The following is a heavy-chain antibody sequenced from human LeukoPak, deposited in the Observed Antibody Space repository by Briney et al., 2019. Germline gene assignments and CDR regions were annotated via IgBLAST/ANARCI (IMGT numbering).Heavy chain of an antibody. J-gene: IGHJ4*02. V-gene: IGHV1-18*01. CDR1: GYTFTSYG. CDR2: ISAYNGNT. D-gene: IGHD3-9*01. Sequence: ASVKVSCKASGYTFTSYGISWVRQAPGQGLEWMGWISAYNGNTNYAQKLQGRVTMTTDTSTGTAYMELRSLRSDDTAVYYCARVKERYFDWLHDYWGQGTLVTVSS. CDR3: ARVKERYFDWLHDY.